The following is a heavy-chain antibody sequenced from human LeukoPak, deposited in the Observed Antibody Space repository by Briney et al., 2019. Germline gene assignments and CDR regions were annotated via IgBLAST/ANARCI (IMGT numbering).Heavy chain of an antibody. Sequence: ASVKVSCKASGYTFTGYYMHWVRQAPGQGLEWMGWIHPNSGGTNYAQKFQGRVTMTRDTSISTAYMELSSLRSEDTAVYYCARDYYDSSGYYYFDYWGQGTLVTVSS. CDR2: IHPNSGGT. CDR1: GYTFTGYY. D-gene: IGHD3-22*01. CDR3: ARDYYDSSGYYYFDY. V-gene: IGHV1-2*02. J-gene: IGHJ4*02.